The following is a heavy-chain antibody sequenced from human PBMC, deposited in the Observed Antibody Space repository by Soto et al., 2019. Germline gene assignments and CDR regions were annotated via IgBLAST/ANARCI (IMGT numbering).Heavy chain of an antibody. J-gene: IGHJ6*02. CDR1: GYTFTSYD. D-gene: IGHD5-12*01. V-gene: IGHV1-8*01. CDR2: MNPNSGNT. CDR3: ARPYIVATYYYYGMDV. Sequence: QVQLVQSGAEAKKPGASVKVSCKASGYTFTSYDINWVRQATGQGLEWMGWMNPNSGNTGYAQKFQGRVTMTRNTSISTAYMELSSLRSEDTAVYYCARPYIVATYYYYGMDVWGQGTTVTVSS.